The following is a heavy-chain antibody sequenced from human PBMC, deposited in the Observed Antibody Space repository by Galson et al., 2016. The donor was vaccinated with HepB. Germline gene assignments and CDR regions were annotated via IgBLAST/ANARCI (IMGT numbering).Heavy chain of an antibody. J-gene: IGHJ6*02. CDR2: ISDSGSRT. V-gene: IGHV3-11*01. Sequence: SLRLSCAASGFSFSDSYISWLRRAPGKGLEWISYISDSGSRTYYADSVKGRFTMSRDNARKSAYLHLNSLRVEDTAVYYCATCHFYWTGYAYRDGLDVWGQGTTVTVSS. D-gene: IGHD3/OR15-3a*01. CDR3: ATCHFYWTGYAYRDGLDV. CDR1: GFSFSDSY.